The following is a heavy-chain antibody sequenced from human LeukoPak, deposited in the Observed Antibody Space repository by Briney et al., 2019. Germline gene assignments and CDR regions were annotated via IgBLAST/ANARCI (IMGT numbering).Heavy chain of an antibody. CDR1: GFTFGSYA. V-gene: IGHV3-30-3*01. Sequence: GGSLRLSCAASGFTFGSYAMHWVRQAPGKGLEWVAVISYDGINKYYADSVKGRFTISRDNSKNTLYLQMNSLRAEDTAVYYCARDSYGHYYDSSGYPDYWGQGTLVTVSS. D-gene: IGHD3-22*01. CDR3: ARDSYGHYYDSSGYPDY. CDR2: ISYDGINK. J-gene: IGHJ4*02.